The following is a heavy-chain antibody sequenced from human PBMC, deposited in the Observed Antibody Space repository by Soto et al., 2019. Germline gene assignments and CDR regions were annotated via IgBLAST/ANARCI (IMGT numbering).Heavy chain of an antibody. J-gene: IGHJ6*02. D-gene: IGHD3-10*01. Sequence: PGGSLRLSCAASGFTFSSYIMNWVRQAPGKGLEWVSSISSSSSYIYYADSVKGRFTISRDNAKNSLYLQMNSLRAEDTAVYYCARDRFRINYYYGMDVWGQGTTVTVSS. CDR2: ISSSSSYI. CDR3: ARDRFRINYYYGMDV. V-gene: IGHV3-21*01. CDR1: GFTFSSYI.